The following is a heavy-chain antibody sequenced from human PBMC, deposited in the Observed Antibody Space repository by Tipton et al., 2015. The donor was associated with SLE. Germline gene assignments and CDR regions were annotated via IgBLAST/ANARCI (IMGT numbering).Heavy chain of an antibody. J-gene: IGHJ3*02. D-gene: IGHD6-6*01. CDR1: GFTFSSYE. CDR3: ARGPEEQLVRGAFDI. CDR2: ISSSGSTI. Sequence: SLRLSCAASGFTFSSYEMNWVRQAPGKGLEWVSYISSSGSTIYYADSVKGRITISRDNAKNSQYLQMNSLRAEDTAVYYCARGPEEQLVRGAFDIWGQGTMVTVSS. V-gene: IGHV3-48*03.